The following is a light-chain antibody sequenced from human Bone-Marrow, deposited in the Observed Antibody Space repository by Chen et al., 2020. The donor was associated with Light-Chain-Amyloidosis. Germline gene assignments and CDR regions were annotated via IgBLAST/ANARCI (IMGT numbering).Light chain of an antibody. Sequence: AIQLTQSPSSLSASVGDRVTITCRASQGVSSALAWYQQKPGKSPRCLIHDASSLESGVPSRVRGSGSGPDFNFTINSLKPEDLATDNCQQFNGYLVRAWDQSGYQTTLRITFGQGTRLEIK. V-gene: IGKV1-13*02. CDR2: DAS. CDR1: QGVSSA. CDR3: QQFNGYLVRAWDQSGYQTTLRIT. J-gene: IGKJ5*01.